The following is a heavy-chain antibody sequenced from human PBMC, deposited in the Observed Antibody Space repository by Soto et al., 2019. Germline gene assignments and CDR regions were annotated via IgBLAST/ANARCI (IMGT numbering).Heavy chain of an antibody. V-gene: IGHV3-48*03. D-gene: IGHD6-19*01. Sequence: EVQLVESGGGLVQPGGSLRLSCAAYGFTFSSYEMNWFRQAPGKGLEWVSYISSRGSTIYYADSVKGRFTISRYNAKNSLYLQRNSLGSEDTAVYYWAREHRIGWYGSWTNLDYWGQGTMVTDSS. CDR3: AREHRIGWYGSWTNLDY. J-gene: IGHJ4*02. CDR2: ISSRGSTI. CDR1: GFTFSSYE.